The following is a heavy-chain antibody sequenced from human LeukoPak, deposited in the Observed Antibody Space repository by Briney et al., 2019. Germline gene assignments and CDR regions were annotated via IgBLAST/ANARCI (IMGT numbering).Heavy chain of an antibody. D-gene: IGHD3-22*01. J-gene: IGHJ4*02. CDR3: AREPREYYDSSVYFDY. V-gene: IGHV3-21*01. CDR1: GFTFSSYS. Sequence: GGSLRLSCAASGFTFSSYSMNWVRQAPGKGLEWVSSISSSSSYIYYADSVKGRFTISRDNAKNSLYLQMNSLRAEDTAVYYCAREPREYYDSSVYFDYGGQGTRVTVSS. CDR2: ISSSSSYI.